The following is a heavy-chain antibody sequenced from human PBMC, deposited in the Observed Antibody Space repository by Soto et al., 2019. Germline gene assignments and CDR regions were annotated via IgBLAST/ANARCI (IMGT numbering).Heavy chain of an antibody. CDR1: GYTFTNYA. Sequence: GASVKVSCKASGYTFTNYAMHWVRQAPGQRLEWMGWINAGNGNTKYSQKFQGRVTMTRDTSTSTVYMELSSLRSEDTAVYYCARKRITIFGVVSPYGMDVWGQGTTVTVSS. V-gene: IGHV1-3*01. CDR2: INAGNGNT. J-gene: IGHJ6*02. CDR3: ARKRITIFGVVSPYGMDV. D-gene: IGHD3-3*01.